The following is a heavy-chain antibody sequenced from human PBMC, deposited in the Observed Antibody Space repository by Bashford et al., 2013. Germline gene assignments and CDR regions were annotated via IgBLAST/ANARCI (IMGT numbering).Heavy chain of an antibody. CDR2: INSDGSDT. CDR1: GITFSRYW. Sequence: GGSLRLSCAASGITFSRYWMHWVRQGPAKGLVWVSRINSDGSDTKSADFVKGRFTISRDNAKDTLYMEMNSLTAEDTAVYYCARGSSGYAFDMWGQGTLVTVSS. D-gene: IGHD3-10*01. V-gene: IGHV3-74*03. CDR3: ARGSSGYAFDM. J-gene: IGHJ3*02.